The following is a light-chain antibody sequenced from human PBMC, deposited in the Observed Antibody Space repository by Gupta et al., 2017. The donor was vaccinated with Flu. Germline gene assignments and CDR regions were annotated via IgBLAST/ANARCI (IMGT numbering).Light chain of an antibody. Sequence: FFLIRPRSVSASPGQSVTISCTGTSSDVGGYNYVSWHQKHPGKAPKVMSYDVSQRPSGVPDRFSGSKSGNTASLTISGLQAEDEADYYCCSYAGSYTLVFGGGTKLTVL. CDR1: SSDVGGYNY. J-gene: IGLJ2*01. CDR2: DVS. CDR3: CSYAGSYTLV. V-gene: IGLV2-11*01.